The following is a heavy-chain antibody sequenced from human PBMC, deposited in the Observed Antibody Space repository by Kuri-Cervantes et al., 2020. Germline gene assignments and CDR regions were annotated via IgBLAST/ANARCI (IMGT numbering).Heavy chain of an antibody. CDR3: ARTFSTVTTTDWFDP. V-gene: IGHV4-59*08. CDR1: GGSISSYY. CDR2: IYYSGST. J-gene: IGHJ5*02. D-gene: IGHD4-17*01. Sequence: GSLRLSCTVSGGSISSYYWSWIRQPPGKGLEWIGYIYYSGSTNYNPSLKSRVTISVDTSKNQFSLKLSSVTAADTAVYYCARTFSTVTTTDWFDPWGQGTLVTVSS.